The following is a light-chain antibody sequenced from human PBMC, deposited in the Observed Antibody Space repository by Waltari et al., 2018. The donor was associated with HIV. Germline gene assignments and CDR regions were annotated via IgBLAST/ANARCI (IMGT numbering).Light chain of an antibody. CDR1: NGDISDYNY. CDR3: SSFAGTHKL. V-gene: IGLV2-8*01. CDR2: EVT. Sequence: QSALTQSPSASGSPGQTVNISCTGANGDISDYNYVSWYQQHSDRPPKLIIFEVTNRPSGVPDRFAGSKSGNTASLFVSGLQPEDEATYFCSSFAGTHKLFGGGTKLTVL. J-gene: IGLJ2*01.